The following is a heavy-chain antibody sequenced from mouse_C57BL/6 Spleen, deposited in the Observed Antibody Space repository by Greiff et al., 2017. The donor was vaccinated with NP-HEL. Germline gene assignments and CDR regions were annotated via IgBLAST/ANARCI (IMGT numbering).Heavy chain of an antibody. CDR1: GYAFTNYL. D-gene: IGHD2-5*01. CDR3: ARSSNYEDY. Sequence: QVQLQQSGAELVRPGTSVKVSCKASGYAFTNYLIEWVKQRPGQGLEWIGVINPGSGGTNYNEKFKGKATLTADKSSSTAYMQLSSLTSEDSAVYFCARSSNYEDYWGQGTTLTVSS. J-gene: IGHJ2*01. CDR2: INPGSGGT. V-gene: IGHV1-54*01.